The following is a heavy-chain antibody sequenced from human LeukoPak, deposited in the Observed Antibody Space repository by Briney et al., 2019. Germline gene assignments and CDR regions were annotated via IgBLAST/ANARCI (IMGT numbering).Heavy chain of an antibody. CDR1: GGSISSSSYY. Sequence: ASETLSLTCTVSGGSISSSSYYWGWIRQPPGKGLEWIGSIYYSGSTYYNPSLKSRVTISVDTSKNQFSLKLSSVTAADTAVYYCARVSWDYYFDYWGQGTLVTVSS. D-gene: IGHD2-15*01. J-gene: IGHJ4*02. V-gene: IGHV4-39*07. CDR2: IYYSGST. CDR3: ARVSWDYYFDY.